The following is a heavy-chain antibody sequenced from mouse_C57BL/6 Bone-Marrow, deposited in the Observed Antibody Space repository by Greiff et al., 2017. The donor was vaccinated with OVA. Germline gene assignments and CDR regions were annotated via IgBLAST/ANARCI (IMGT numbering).Heavy chain of an antibody. CDR1: GYSFTGYY. D-gene: IGHD1-1*01. CDR3: ARPYYYGSRYFDY. CDR2: INPSTGGT. J-gene: IGHJ2*01. Sequence: VQLQQSGPELVKPGASVKISCKASGYSFTGYYMNWVKQSPEKSLEWIGEINPSTGGTTYNQKFKAKATLTVDQSSSTAYMQFKSLTTEDSAVYYCARPYYYGSRYFDYWGKSTTLPVSS. V-gene: IGHV1-42*01.